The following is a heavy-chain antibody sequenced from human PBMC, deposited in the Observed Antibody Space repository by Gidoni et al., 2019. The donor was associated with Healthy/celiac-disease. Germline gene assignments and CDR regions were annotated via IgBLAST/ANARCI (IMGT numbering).Heavy chain of an antibody. J-gene: IGHJ6*02. V-gene: IGHV3-43D*04. D-gene: IGHD6-13*01. Sequence: EVQLVESGGVVVQPGGSLRLSCAASGFTFDDYAMHWVRQAPGKGLEWVSLISWDGGSTYYADSVKGRFTISRDNSKNSLYLQMNSLRAEDTALYYCAKDIFSGGSSWFGYYYGMDVWGQGTTVTVSS. CDR2: ISWDGGST. CDR1: GFTFDDYA. CDR3: AKDIFSGGSSWFGYYYGMDV.